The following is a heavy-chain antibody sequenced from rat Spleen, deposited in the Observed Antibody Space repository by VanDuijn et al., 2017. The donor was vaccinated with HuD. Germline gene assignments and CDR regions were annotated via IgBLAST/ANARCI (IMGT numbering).Heavy chain of an antibody. V-gene: IGHV5-20*01. Sequence: EVQLVESGGGLVQPGRSLKISCAASGFIFSDYHLAWVRQAPTKGLEWVASINYDGSSIYYRDSVKGRFTVSRDNAKSSLYLQMDSLRSEESGTYYCKRDRILRSTGFDYWGQGVMVTVSS. CDR3: KRDRILRSTGFDY. D-gene: IGHD1-6*01. CDR2: INYDGSSI. J-gene: IGHJ2*01. CDR1: GFIFSDYH.